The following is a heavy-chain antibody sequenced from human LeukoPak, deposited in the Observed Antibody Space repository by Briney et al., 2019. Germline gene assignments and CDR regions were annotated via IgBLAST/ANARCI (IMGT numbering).Heavy chain of an antibody. V-gene: IGHV4-59*01. CDR1: GGSISSYY. J-gene: IGHJ4*02. Sequence: SETLSLTCTVSGGSISSYYWSWIRQPPGKGLEWIGYIYYRGSTDYNPSLKSRVTISKDTSKTQFSLKLSSVTAADTAVYYCARLTNYGSGNYYNDYWGQGTLVTVSS. CDR2: IYYRGST. CDR3: ARLTNYGSGNYYNDY. D-gene: IGHD3-10*01.